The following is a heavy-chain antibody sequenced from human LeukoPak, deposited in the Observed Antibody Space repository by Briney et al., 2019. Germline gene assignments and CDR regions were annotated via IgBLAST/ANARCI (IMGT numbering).Heavy chain of an antibody. Sequence: GSLRLSCAASGFTFSSYWMNWVRQAPGKGLEWVANIKQDGSEKYYVDSVKGRFTISRDNAKNSLYLQMNSLRAEDTAVYYCVRAYYDYVWGSYDYWGQGTLVTVSS. CDR1: GFTFSSYW. V-gene: IGHV3-7*01. CDR2: IKQDGSEK. D-gene: IGHD3-16*01. CDR3: VRAYYDYVWGSYDY. J-gene: IGHJ4*02.